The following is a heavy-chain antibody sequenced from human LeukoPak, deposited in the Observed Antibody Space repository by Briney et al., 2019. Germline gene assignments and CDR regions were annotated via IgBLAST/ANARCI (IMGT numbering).Heavy chain of an antibody. J-gene: IGHJ3*01. V-gene: IGHV3-33*08. Sequence: GGSLRLSCAASGFIVSNNYMTWVRQAPGKGLEWVAVILPDGSDKYYADSVTGRFTISRDNSKNTLYLQMNSLRADDTAVYYCARNARDSVFDLWGQGTMVTVSS. CDR3: ARNARDSVFDL. CDR1: GFIVSNNY. CDR2: ILPDGSDK.